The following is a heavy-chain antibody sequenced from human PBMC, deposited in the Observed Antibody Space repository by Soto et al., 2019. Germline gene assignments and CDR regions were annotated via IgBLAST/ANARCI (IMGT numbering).Heavy chain of an antibody. J-gene: IGHJ4*02. V-gene: IGHV3-33*05. D-gene: IGHD5-18*01. Sequence: QVQLVESGGGVVQSGGSLTLSCTVSGFFLSDYGMHWVRQAPGKGLEWVAATSYDGSSEYYSDSVKDRFTISRDNAKRSLYLQMNSLRAEDTAVYYCARDFYGGYTYGPGDYWGQGALVAVSS. CDR1: GFFLSDYG. CDR3: ARDFYGGYTYGPGDY. CDR2: TSYDGSSE.